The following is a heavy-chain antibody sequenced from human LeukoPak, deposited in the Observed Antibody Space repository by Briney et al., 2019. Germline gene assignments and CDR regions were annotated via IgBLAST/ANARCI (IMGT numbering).Heavy chain of an antibody. CDR1: GFTFSSYW. CDR3: ARSSRGASPYYYYYGMDV. D-gene: IGHD3-10*01. CDR2: IKQDGSEK. Sequence: GGSLRLSCAASGFTFSSYWMSWVRQAPGKGLEWVANIKQDGSEKYYVGSVKGRFTISRDNAKNSLYLQMNSLRAEDTAVYYCARSSRGASPYYYYYGMDVWGQGTTVTVSS. J-gene: IGHJ6*02. V-gene: IGHV3-7*01.